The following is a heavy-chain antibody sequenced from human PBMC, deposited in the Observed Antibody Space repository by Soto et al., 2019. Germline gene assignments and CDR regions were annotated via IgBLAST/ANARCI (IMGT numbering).Heavy chain of an antibody. CDR2: VSAYNRNT. CDR1: GYTFRNYG. D-gene: IGHD1-26*01. J-gene: IGHJ4*02. CDR3: ARERQWEALPY. Sequence: QVQLVQSGAEVKKPGASVKVSCEAYGYTFRNYGITWVRQAPGQGLEWMGWVSAYNRNTNYAQKFQERVSMTTDTPTRTAYMELRSLRSDDTLIYFCARERQWEALPYWGQGNRVTVSS. V-gene: IGHV1-18*01.